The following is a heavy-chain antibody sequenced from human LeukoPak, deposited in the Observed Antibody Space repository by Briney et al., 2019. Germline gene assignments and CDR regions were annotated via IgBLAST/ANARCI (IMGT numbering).Heavy chain of an antibody. V-gene: IGHV4-59*01. CDR1: GGSISGYY. Sequence: SETLSLTCTVSGGSISGYYWSWIRQPPGKGLEWIGYIYYSGSTNYNPSLKSRVTISVDTSKNQFSLKLSSVTAADTAVYYCARGSAGYSSSWYDYWGQGTLVTVSS. J-gene: IGHJ4*02. D-gene: IGHD6-13*01. CDR3: ARGSAGYSSSWYDY. CDR2: IYYSGST.